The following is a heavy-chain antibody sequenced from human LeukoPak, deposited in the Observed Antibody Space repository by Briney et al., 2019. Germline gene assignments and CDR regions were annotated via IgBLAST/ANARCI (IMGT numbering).Heavy chain of an antibody. CDR3: ARGSIAKGSFQGWYFDL. V-gene: IGHV1-69*04. J-gene: IGHJ2*01. CDR1: GATFSSYA. CDR2: IIPMLGTV. D-gene: IGHD6-6*01. Sequence: SVKVSCKASGATFSSYAINWVRQAPGQGLEWMGRIIPMLGTVNYAQKFQGRVTIIADKFTSTAYMEVSSLRSEDTAVYYCARGSIAKGSFQGWYFDLWGRGTLVTVSS.